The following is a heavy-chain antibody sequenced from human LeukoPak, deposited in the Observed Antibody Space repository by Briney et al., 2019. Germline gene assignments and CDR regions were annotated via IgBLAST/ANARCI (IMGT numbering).Heavy chain of an antibody. CDR2: IRSKAYGGTT. CDR1: GFTFGDYA. D-gene: IGHD3-3*01. Sequence: GGSLRLSCTASGFTFGDYAMSWVRQAPGKGLEWVGFIRSKAYGGTTEYAASVKGRFTISRDDSKSIAYLQMNSLKTEDTAVYYCTTTVRFLEWPLHDYWGQGTLVTVSS. V-gene: IGHV3-49*04. J-gene: IGHJ4*02. CDR3: TTTVRFLEWPLHDY.